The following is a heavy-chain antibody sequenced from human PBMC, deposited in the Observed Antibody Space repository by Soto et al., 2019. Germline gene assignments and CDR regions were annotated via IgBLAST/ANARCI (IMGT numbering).Heavy chain of an antibody. CDR3: ARDDSSGYYLDY. D-gene: IGHD3-22*01. Sequence: QVQLVESGGGVVQPGRSLRLSCAASGFTFGSYAMHWVRQAPGKGLEWVAVISYDGSNKYYADSVKGRFTISRDNSKNTLYLQMNSLRAEDTAVYYCARDDSSGYYLDYWGQGTLVTVSS. V-gene: IGHV3-30-3*01. J-gene: IGHJ4*02. CDR1: GFTFGSYA. CDR2: ISYDGSNK.